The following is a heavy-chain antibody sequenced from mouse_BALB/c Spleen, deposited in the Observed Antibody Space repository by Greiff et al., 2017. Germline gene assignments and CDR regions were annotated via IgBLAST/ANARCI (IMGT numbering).Heavy chain of an antibody. J-gene: IGHJ2*01. CDR1: GYTFTSYW. CDR2: INPSNGRT. Sequence: QVQLKQPGAELVKPGASVKLSCKASGYTFTSYWMHWVKQRPGQGLEWIGEINPSNGRTNYNEKFKSKATLTVDKSSSTAYMQLSSLTSEDSAVYYCAREGSHFDYWGQGTTLTVSS. CDR3: AREGSHFDY. V-gene: IGHV1S81*02. D-gene: IGHD1-1*02.